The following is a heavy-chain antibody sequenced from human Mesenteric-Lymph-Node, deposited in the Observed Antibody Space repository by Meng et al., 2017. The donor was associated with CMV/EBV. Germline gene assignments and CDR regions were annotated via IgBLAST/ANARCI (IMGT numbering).Heavy chain of an antibody. D-gene: IGHD2-8*01. CDR2: IYRGDTT. Sequence: GGSLRFSCAASGFTVSSNYMNWVRQAPGKGLEWISVIYRGDTTYYADSVEGRFTISRDISKNTLYLQMNSLRAEDTAIYYCAREGFCTNGVCYGVFFYWGQGTLVTVSS. V-gene: IGHV3-53*01. J-gene: IGHJ4*02. CDR3: AREGFCTNGVCYGVFFY. CDR1: GFTVSSNY.